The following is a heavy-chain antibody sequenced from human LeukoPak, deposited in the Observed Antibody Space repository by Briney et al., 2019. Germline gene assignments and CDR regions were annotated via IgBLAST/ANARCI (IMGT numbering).Heavy chain of an antibody. Sequence: PGGSLRLSCAASGFIFDDYTMHWVRQAPGKGLEWVSLISWDGLNTYYTDSVKGRFTISRDNSKNSLYLQMNSLRTEDTALYYCAKDMRAPGDDSSGYYWGHFDFWGQGTLVTVSS. J-gene: IGHJ4*02. CDR3: AKDMRAPGDDSSGYYWGHFDF. V-gene: IGHV3-43*01. CDR2: ISWDGLNT. CDR1: GFIFDDYT. D-gene: IGHD3-22*01.